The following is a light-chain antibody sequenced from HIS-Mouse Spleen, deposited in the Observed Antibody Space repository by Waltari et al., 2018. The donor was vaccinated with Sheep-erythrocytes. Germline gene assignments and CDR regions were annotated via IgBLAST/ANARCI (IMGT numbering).Light chain of an antibody. J-gene: IGLJ2*01. CDR1: KLGDKY. V-gene: IGLV3-1*01. Sequence: SSELTQPPSVSVSPGQTASITCSGDKLGDKYACWYQQKPGQSPVLVIYQDTKRPSGIRDRFSGSNSGNTATLTISGTQAMDEADYYCQAWDSSIVVFGGGTKLTVL. CDR3: QAWDSSIVV. CDR2: QDT.